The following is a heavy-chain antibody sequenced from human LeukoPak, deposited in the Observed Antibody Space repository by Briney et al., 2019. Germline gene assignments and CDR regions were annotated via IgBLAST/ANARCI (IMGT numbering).Heavy chain of an antibody. Sequence: SETLSLTCTVSGGSVSSYYWSWIRQPPGKGLEWIGYIYYSGSANYNPSLKSRVTISVDTSKNQFSLKLSSVTAADTAVYYCASGSYSGSYYDFDNWGQGTLVTVSS. CDR1: GGSVSSYY. J-gene: IGHJ4*02. CDR2: IYYSGSA. V-gene: IGHV4-59*02. D-gene: IGHD1-26*01. CDR3: ASGSYSGSYYDFDN.